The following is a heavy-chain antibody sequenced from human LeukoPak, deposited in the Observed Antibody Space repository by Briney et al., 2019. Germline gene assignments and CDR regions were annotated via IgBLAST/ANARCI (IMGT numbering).Heavy chain of an antibody. D-gene: IGHD3-10*01. CDR3: AREVGYYYGSGSYSH. J-gene: IGHJ4*02. V-gene: IGHV1-69*05. CDR2: IIPIFGTA. CDR1: GGTFSSYA. Sequence: SVKVSCKASGGTFSSYAISWVRQAPGQGPEWMGGIIPIFGTANYAQKFQGRVTITTDESTSTAYMELSSLRSEDTAVYYCAREVGYYYGSGSYSHWGQGTLVTVSS.